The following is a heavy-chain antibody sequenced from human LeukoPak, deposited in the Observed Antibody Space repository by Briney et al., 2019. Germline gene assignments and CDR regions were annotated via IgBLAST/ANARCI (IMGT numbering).Heavy chain of an antibody. D-gene: IGHD1-26*01. Sequence: PSETLSLTCTVSGGSISSNYWSWIRQPPGKGLEWIGYIYYSGSTTYNPSLKSRVTISIDTSKSQFSLKLSSVTAADTAVYYCARVGYSGSYPLDYWGQGTLVTVSS. J-gene: IGHJ4*02. CDR2: IYYSGST. CDR3: ARVGYSGSYPLDY. V-gene: IGHV4-59*01. CDR1: GGSISSNY.